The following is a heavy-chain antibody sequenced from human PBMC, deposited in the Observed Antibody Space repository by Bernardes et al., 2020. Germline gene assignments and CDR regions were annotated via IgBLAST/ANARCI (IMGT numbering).Heavy chain of an antibody. J-gene: IGHJ5*02. CDR3: ARTYYDFWSGYQAWFDP. CDR2: IYYSGST. V-gene: IGHV4-31*03. CDR1: GGSISSGGYY. D-gene: IGHD3-3*01. Sequence: SETLSLTRTVSGGSISSGGYYWSWIRQHPGKGLEWIGYIYYSGSTYYNPSLKSRVTISVDTSKNQFSLKLSSVTAADTAVYYCARTYYDFWSGYQAWFDPWGQGTLVTVSS.